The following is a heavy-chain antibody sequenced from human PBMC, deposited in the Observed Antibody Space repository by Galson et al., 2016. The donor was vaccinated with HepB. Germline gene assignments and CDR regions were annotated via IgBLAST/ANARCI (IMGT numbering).Heavy chain of an antibody. Sequence: SLRLSCAASGFTFSDHYMSWIRQAPGKGLEWVSYISTSSSYTNYADSVKGRFIISRDNAKNSMYLQMNSLRAEDTAVYYCARVSPTATYYDFWSGKYYYMDVWGTGTTVTVS. D-gene: IGHD3-3*01. CDR1: GFTFSDHY. J-gene: IGHJ6*03. V-gene: IGHV3-11*06. CDR3: ARVSPTATYYDFWSGKYYYMDV. CDR2: ISTSSSYT.